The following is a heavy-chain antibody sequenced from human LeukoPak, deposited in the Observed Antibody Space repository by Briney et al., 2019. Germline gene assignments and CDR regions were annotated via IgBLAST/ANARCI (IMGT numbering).Heavy chain of an antibody. CDR2: IRYDGNNE. J-gene: IGHJ4*02. CDR1: GFSFSSHG. D-gene: IGHD3-10*01. V-gene: IGHV3-30*02. Sequence: AGSLRLSCTTSGFSFSSHGIHWVRQAPGNGLEWVAFIRYDGNNEYYSDPVKGRFTISRDNSKNTLYLQMDSLKPEDTAVYYCAKVMARGITSTPDYWGQGTLVTVS. CDR3: AKVMARGITSTPDY.